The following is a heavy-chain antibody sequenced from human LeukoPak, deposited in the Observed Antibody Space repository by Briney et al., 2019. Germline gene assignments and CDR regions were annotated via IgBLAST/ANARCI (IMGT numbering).Heavy chain of an antibody. CDR1: GFTFSNYG. CDR3: TRSMERYCNRINCYPPDY. V-gene: IGHV3-30*03. Sequence: GRSLRLSCAASGFTFSNYGLHWVRQAPGKGLEWVSLISYDGSNKNYADSVKGRFTISRDNSKTTLYLQMNSLRAEDTAVYYCTRSMERYCNRINCYPPDYWGQGTLVSVSS. J-gene: IGHJ4*02. D-gene: IGHD2-2*01. CDR2: ISYDGSNK.